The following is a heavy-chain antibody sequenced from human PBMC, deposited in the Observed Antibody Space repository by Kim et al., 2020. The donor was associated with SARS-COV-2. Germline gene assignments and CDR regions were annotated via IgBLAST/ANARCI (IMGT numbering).Heavy chain of an antibody. J-gene: IGHJ6*02. V-gene: IGHV4-31*02. CDR3: ARGGDIVVVGAPYYYYGMDV. Sequence: RVTISVDTSKNQFSMKLSSVTAADTAVYYCARGGDIVVVGAPYYYYGMDVWGQGTTVTVSS. D-gene: IGHD2-2*01.